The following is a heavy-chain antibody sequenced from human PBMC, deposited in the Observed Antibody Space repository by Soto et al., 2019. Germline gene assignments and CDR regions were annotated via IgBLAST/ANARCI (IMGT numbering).Heavy chain of an antibody. Sequence: QVQLVQSGAEVKKPGASVKVSCKASGYTFTSYGISWVRQAPGQGLEWMGWISAYNGNTNYAQKTQGRVTMTTDTSTSTAYMEPRSLRADDTAVYYCAREDYGGNPGFEVDGDYWGQGTLVTVSS. D-gene: IGHD4-17*01. CDR3: AREDYGGNPGFEVDGDY. CDR1: GYTFTSYG. J-gene: IGHJ4*02. V-gene: IGHV1-18*01. CDR2: ISAYNGNT.